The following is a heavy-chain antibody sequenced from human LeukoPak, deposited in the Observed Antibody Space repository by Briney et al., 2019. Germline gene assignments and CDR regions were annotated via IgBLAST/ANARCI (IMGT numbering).Heavy chain of an antibody. V-gene: IGHV1-2*02. Sequence: ASVKVSCKAFGYTFTDYYMHWVRQAPGQGAEWMGRIDPKSGGTIYAQKFQGRVTLTRDTSISTAYMELSSLRSDDTALYYCARYGGFISWGQGTLVTVSS. CDR1: GYTFTDYY. CDR2: IDPKSGGT. J-gene: IGHJ5*02. CDR3: ARYGGFIS. D-gene: IGHD3-16*02.